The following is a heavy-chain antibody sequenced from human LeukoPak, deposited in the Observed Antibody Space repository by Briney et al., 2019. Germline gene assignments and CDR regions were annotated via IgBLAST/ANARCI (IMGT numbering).Heavy chain of an antibody. V-gene: IGHV5-51*01. D-gene: IGHD1-26*01. CDR1: GYSFTNYW. J-gene: IGHJ4*02. Sequence: GESLKISCKGSGYSFTNYWIGWVRQTPGKGLEWMGIINPDDSEIKYSPSLQGQVTISADKSISTAYLQWSSLKASDTAMYYCARGATTLDYWGQGTLVTVSS. CDR3: ARGATTLDY. CDR2: INPDDSEI.